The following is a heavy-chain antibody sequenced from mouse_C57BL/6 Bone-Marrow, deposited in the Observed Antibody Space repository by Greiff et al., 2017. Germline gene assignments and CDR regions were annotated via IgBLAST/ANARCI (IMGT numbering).Heavy chain of an antibody. CDR1: GFTFSSYG. Sequence: DVKLVESGGDLVKPGGSLKLSCAASGFTFSSYGMSWVRQTPDKRLEWVATISSGGSYTYYPDSVKGRFTISRDNAKNTLYLQMSSLKSEDTAMYYCASASWFAYWGQGTLVTVSA. J-gene: IGHJ3*01. CDR2: ISSGGSYT. CDR3: ASASWFAY. V-gene: IGHV5-6*02.